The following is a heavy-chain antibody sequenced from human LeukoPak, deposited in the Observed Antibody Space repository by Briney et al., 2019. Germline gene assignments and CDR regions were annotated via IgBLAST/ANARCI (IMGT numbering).Heavy chain of an antibody. CDR2: IDYSGRT. V-gene: IGHV4-39*07. CDR3: ATEYYDFLSGESWFDP. CDR1: GDSIDSVSYY. Sequence: SETLSLTCSVSGDSIDSVSYYWGLIRQAPGKGPEWIASIDYSGRTFYNPSLRSRVTISVDTSNNDFSLNLTSVTAADTAVYYCATEYYDFLSGESWFDPWGQGALVTVS. J-gene: IGHJ5*02. D-gene: IGHD3-9*01.